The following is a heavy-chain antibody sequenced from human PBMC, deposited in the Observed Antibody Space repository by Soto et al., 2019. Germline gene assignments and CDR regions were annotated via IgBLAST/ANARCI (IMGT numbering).Heavy chain of an antibody. D-gene: IGHD3-22*01. Sequence: VGSLRLSCAASGFTFDTYAMSWVRQAPGKGLEWVSAISGSGDNTYYADSVKGRFTISRDNSKNTLYLQMNSLRAEDTAVYYCAKDLRPYYYDDSGYPWGQGTLVTVSS. J-gene: IGHJ5*02. CDR2: ISGSGDNT. CDR1: GFTFDTYA. CDR3: AKDLRPYYYDDSGYP. V-gene: IGHV3-23*01.